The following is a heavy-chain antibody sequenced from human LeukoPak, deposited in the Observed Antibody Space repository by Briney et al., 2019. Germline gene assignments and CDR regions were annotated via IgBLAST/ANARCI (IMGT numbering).Heavy chain of an antibody. V-gene: IGHV1-2*02. CDR2: INPNRGGGT. D-gene: IGHD3/OR15-3a*01. Sequence: ASVKVSCKASGYTFTGYYIHWVRQAPGQGLEWMGWINPNRGGGTNYAQKFKGRVTMTRDTSISTAYMELNRLRSDDTAVYYCARGVNRNSVAYDFWGQGTLVTVSS. CDR3: ARGVNRNSVAYDF. J-gene: IGHJ4*02. CDR1: GYTFTGYY.